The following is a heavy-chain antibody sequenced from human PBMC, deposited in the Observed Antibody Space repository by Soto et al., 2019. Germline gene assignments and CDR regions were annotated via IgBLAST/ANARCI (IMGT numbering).Heavy chain of an antibody. CDR3: ARGAYYYDSSGPSYFDY. J-gene: IGHJ4*02. Sequence: QVQLVQSGAEVKKPGSSVKVSCKASGGTFSSYAISWVRQAPGQGLEWMGGIIPIFGTANYAQKFQGRVTITADESTSTAYMELSSLRSEDTAVYHCARGAYYYDSSGPSYFDYWGQGTLVTVSS. CDR2: IIPIFGTA. V-gene: IGHV1-69*01. D-gene: IGHD3-22*01. CDR1: GGTFSSYA.